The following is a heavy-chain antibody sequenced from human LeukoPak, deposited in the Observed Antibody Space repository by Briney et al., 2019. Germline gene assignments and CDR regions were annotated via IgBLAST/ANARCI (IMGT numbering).Heavy chain of an antibody. CDR1: GVSISSSNSY. CDR2: IYYTGTT. Sequence: SETLSLTCTVSGVSISSSNSYWGWIRQPPGKGLEWIGSIYYTGTTHYNPSLKSRVTISVDTSKNQFSLNLSSVTAADTAVYYCARQEIGLRSFDPWGQGTLVTVSS. V-gene: IGHV4-39*01. D-gene: IGHD3/OR15-3a*01. J-gene: IGHJ5*02. CDR3: ARQEIGLRSFDP.